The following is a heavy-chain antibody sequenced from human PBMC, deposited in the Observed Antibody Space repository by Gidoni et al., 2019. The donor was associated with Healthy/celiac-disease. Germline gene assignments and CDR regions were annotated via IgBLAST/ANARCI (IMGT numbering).Heavy chain of an antibody. Sequence: QVQLVESGGGVVQPGRSLRLSCAASGFTFSSYAMHWVRQAPGKGLEWVAVISYDGSNKYYADSGKGRFTISRDNSKNTLYLQMDSLRAEDTAVYYCARDLHGMDVWGQGTTVTVSS. J-gene: IGHJ6*02. CDR3: ARDLHGMDV. CDR2: ISYDGSNK. V-gene: IGHV3-30-3*01. CDR1: GFTFSSYA.